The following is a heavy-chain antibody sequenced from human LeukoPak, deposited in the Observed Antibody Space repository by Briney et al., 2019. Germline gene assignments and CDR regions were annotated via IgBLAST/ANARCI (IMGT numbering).Heavy chain of an antibody. CDR3: AKNVESDY. V-gene: IGHV3-23*01. CDR2: ISASATST. J-gene: IGHJ4*02. D-gene: IGHD1-1*01. CDR1: GFTFSSYA. Sequence: GGSLRLSCAASGFTFSSYAMSWVRQAPGKGLEWVSAISASATSTSYADSVKGRFTISRDNSKNTLYLQMNSLRAEDTAIYYCAKNVESDYWGQGTLVTVSS.